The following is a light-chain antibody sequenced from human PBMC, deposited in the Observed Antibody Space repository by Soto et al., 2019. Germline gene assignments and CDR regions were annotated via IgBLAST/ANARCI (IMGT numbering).Light chain of an antibody. CDR2: DAS. CDR3: QQRSNWPPIT. Sequence: EIVWTQSPATLSLSPGERATLSCRASQSISSYLAWYQQKPGQAPRLLIYDASNRATDIPARFSGSGSGTDFTLTIRSLEPEDCAVYYCQQRSNWPPITFGQGTRLEIK. V-gene: IGKV3-11*01. J-gene: IGKJ5*01. CDR1: QSISSY.